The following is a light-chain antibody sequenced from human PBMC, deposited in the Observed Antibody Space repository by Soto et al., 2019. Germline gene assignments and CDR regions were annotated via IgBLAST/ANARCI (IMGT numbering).Light chain of an antibody. Sequence: QSALTQPASVSGSPGQSITISCTGTSSDVGGYNYVSWYQQYPGKAPKFMIYEVSYRPSGVSNRFSGSQSGNTASLTISGLQAEDEADYYCSSYTSSSTYVFGTGTKVTVL. V-gene: IGLV2-14*01. CDR2: EVS. CDR1: SSDVGGYNY. CDR3: SSYTSSSTYV. J-gene: IGLJ1*01.